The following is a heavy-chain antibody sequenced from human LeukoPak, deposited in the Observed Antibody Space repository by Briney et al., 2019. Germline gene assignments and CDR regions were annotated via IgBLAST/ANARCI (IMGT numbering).Heavy chain of an antibody. V-gene: IGHV3-7*05. CDR2: INRDGSHK. CDR1: GFTLSNFW. J-gene: IGHJ4*02. Sequence: GGSLRLSCAASGFTLSNFWMNWVRQAPGKGLEWVAIINRDGSHKEYVDSVKGRFTISRDNAKNSLFLQMNSLRAEDTAVYYCAKRNTGYYFDYWGQGTLVTVSS. D-gene: IGHD1-14*01. CDR3: AKRNTGYYFDY.